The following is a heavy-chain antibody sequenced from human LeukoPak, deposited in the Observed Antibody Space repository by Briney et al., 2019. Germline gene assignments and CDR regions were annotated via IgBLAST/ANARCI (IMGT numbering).Heavy chain of an antibody. D-gene: IGHD3-22*01. V-gene: IGHV4-61*01. Sequence: SETLSLTCTVSGGSVSSGSYYWSWIRQSPGKGLEWIGNIYSSGSTNYNPSLKSRVTISLDTSKNQFSLKLSSVTAADTAVYYCARMAYFYDSSGYSQLDYWGQGTLVTVSS. J-gene: IGHJ4*02. CDR2: IYSSGST. CDR3: ARMAYFYDSSGYSQLDY. CDR1: GGSVSSGSYY.